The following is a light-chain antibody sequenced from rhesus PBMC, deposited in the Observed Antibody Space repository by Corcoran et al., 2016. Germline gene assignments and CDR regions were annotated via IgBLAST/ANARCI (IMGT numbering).Light chain of an antibody. CDR3: LQDIQFPT. Sequence: DIVMTQTPLSLPVTPGEPASISCRSSQSLLHSNGHTYLFWYLQKPGQSPPLLVYSGSNRAPGVPDRLRGSGSGTDFTLKISRVEAEDVGIYSCLQDIQFPTFGQGTKVEIK. V-gene: IGKV2-72*02. CDR1: QSLLHSNGHTY. CDR2: SGS. J-gene: IGKJ2*01.